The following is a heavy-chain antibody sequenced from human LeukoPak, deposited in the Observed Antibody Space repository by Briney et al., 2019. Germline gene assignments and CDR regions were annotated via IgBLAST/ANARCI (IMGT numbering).Heavy chain of an antibody. Sequence: GGSLRLSCAASGFSVSSNYMSWVRQAPGKGLEWVSLIYSGGSTNYADSVKGRFTISRDNAKNTLYLQMSSLRAEDTAVYYCAIIAVTGITDYWGQGTLVTVSS. CDR3: AIIAVTGITDY. V-gene: IGHV3-66*01. CDR2: IYSGGST. J-gene: IGHJ4*02. CDR1: GFSVSSNY. D-gene: IGHD6-19*01.